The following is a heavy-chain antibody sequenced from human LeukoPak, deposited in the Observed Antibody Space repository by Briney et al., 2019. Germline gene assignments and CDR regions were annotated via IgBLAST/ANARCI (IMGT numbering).Heavy chain of an antibody. CDR1: GYTFSTYG. V-gene: IGHV1-18*01. CDR3: ARDLQGGSYGEFDY. CDR2: ISAYNGNT. D-gene: IGHD1-26*01. J-gene: IGHJ4*02. Sequence: GASVKVSCKASGYTFSTYGISWVRQAPGQGLEWMGWISAYNGNTSYAQKLQGRVIMTTDTSTSTAYMELRSLRSDDTAVYYCARDLQGGSYGEFDYWGQGTLVTVSS.